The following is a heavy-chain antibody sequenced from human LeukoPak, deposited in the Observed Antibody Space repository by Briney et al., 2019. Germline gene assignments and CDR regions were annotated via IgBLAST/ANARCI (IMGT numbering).Heavy chain of an antibody. V-gene: IGHV3-23*01. CDR2: IYESGDRT. Sequence: GGSLRLSCGGAGFTFSRYALSWVRQVPGKGLEWVSTIYESGDRTSYADSVKRRFTISRDNAKNSLYLQMNSLRAEDTAVYYCARDIYYDSSGYYGSVYWGQGTLVTVSS. J-gene: IGHJ4*02. CDR1: GFTFSRYA. CDR3: ARDIYYDSSGYYGSVY. D-gene: IGHD3-22*01.